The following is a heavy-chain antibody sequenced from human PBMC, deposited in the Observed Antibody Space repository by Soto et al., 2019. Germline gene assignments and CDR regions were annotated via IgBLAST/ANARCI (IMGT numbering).Heavy chain of an antibody. CDR2: ISSSSSYI. Sequence: VGSLRLSCAASGFTFSSYSMNWVRQAPGKGLEWVSSISSSSSYIYYADSVKGRFTISRDNAKNSLYLQMNSLRAEDTAVYYCARDYYDILTGYPFDYWGQGTLVTVSS. V-gene: IGHV3-21*01. J-gene: IGHJ4*02. CDR1: GFTFSSYS. D-gene: IGHD3-9*01. CDR3: ARDYYDILTGYPFDY.